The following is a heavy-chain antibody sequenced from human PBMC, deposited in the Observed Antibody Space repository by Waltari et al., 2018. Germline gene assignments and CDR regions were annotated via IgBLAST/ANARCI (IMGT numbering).Heavy chain of an antibody. V-gene: IGHV4-59*01. CDR2: IYYTGST. CDR1: GGSISGFY. J-gene: IGHJ5*02. CDR3: ARGGGGDWEWFDP. D-gene: IGHD2-21*02. Sequence: QVQLPESGPSLLKPSETLSLLCPVPGGSISGFYWSWVRQPPGKGLDWIGYIYYTGSTNFNPSLKSRVTMSVDTSKNQFSLKLSSVTAADTAFYYCARGGGGDWEWFDPWGQGTLVTVSS.